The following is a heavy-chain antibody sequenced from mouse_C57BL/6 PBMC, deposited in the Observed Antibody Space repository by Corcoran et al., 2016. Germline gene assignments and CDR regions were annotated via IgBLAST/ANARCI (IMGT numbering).Heavy chain of an antibody. CDR1: GYTFTDYY. V-gene: IGHV1-26*01. Sequence: EVQLQQSGPELVKPGASVKISCKASGYTFTDYYMNWVKQSHGKSLEWIGDINPNNGGTSYNQKFKGKATLTVDKSSSTAYMELRSLTSEDSAVYYCARSARWFLDAMDYWGQGTSVTVSS. J-gene: IGHJ4*01. CDR2: INPNNGGT. CDR3: ARSARWFLDAMDY. D-gene: IGHD2-3*01.